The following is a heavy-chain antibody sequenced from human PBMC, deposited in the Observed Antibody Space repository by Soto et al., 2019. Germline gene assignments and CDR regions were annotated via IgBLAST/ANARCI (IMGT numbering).Heavy chain of an antibody. Sequence: SETLSLTCAVYGGSFSGYYWSWIRQPPGKGLEWIGEINHSGSTNYNPSLKSRVTISVDTSKNQFSLKLSSVTAADTAVYYCASAGEYSSSSIPTDWGQGTLVTVSS. D-gene: IGHD6-6*01. CDR1: GGSFSGYY. V-gene: IGHV4-34*01. J-gene: IGHJ4*02. CDR2: INHSGST. CDR3: ASAGEYSSSSIPTD.